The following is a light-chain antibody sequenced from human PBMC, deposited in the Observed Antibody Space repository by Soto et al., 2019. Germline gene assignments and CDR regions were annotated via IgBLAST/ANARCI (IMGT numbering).Light chain of an antibody. CDR1: SSDVGYYNL. CDR2: EVN. J-gene: IGLJ1*01. Sequence: SVLTQPAAGSGSTGQSITISCTGTSSDVGYYNLVSWYQQHPGKAPKLIIYEVNKRPSGFSNRFSGSKSGNTASLTISGLQAEDEADYYCCSYAGSTTHYVFGTGTTVPVL. V-gene: IGLV2-23*02. CDR3: CSYAGSTTHYV.